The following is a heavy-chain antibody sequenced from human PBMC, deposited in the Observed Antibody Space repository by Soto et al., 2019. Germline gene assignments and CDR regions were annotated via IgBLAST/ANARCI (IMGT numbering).Heavy chain of an antibody. CDR3: ARDNDRLQLGGNYYYILDV. Sequence: QVQLVQSGAEMKEPGSSVKVSCKTSGGTFSSSAISWLRPAPGQGLEWMGGIIPLFRTPDYAQKFQGRVTIAADESTSTAHMELSSLRSEDTAVYYCARDNDRLQLGGNYYYILDVWGQGTTITVSS. D-gene: IGHD4-4*01. V-gene: IGHV1-69*12. CDR1: GGTFSSSA. J-gene: IGHJ6*02. CDR2: IIPLFRTP.